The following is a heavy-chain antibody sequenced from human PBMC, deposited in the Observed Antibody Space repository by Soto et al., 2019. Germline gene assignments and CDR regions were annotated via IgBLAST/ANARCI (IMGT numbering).Heavy chain of an antibody. V-gene: IGHV3-48*01. J-gene: IGHJ5*02. CDR2: ISSSSSTI. CDR1: GFTFSSYS. CDR3: ARDPWAIYCSSTSCYASWFDP. D-gene: IGHD2-2*01. Sequence: LRLSCAASGFTFSSYSMNWVRQAPGKGLEWVSYISSSSSTIYYADSVKGRFTISRDNAKNSLYLQMNSLRAEDTAVYYCARDPWAIYCSSTSCYASWFDPWGQGTLVTVSS.